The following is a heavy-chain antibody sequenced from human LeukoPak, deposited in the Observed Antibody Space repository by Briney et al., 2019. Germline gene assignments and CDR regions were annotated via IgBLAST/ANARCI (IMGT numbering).Heavy chain of an antibody. CDR3: ARETYRTSSGADYYYMDV. Sequence: GGSLRLSCEASGFTFSNYWMHWVRQAPGKGLVWVSRINTVVRRTNYADSVKGRFTISRDNAKNTLYLQMNSLRAEDTAVYYCARETYRTSSGADYYYMDVWGKGTTVTVSS. V-gene: IGHV3-74*01. CDR2: INTVVRRT. J-gene: IGHJ6*03. CDR1: GFTFSNYW. D-gene: IGHD6-6*01.